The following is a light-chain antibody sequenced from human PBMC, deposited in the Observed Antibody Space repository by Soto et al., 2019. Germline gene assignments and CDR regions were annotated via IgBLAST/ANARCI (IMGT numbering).Light chain of an antibody. CDR1: QYIHNY. CDR2: EAA. CDR3: QQSNNYPWT. Sequence: DIQMTQSPSTLSASVGDRVTITCRASQYIHNYLAWYQQKPGEAPKLLIYEAANLESGVPSRFSGSGTGTELALTIRSLQPDDFATYYCQQSNNYPWTFGQGTRVEI. V-gene: IGKV1-5*03. J-gene: IGKJ1*01.